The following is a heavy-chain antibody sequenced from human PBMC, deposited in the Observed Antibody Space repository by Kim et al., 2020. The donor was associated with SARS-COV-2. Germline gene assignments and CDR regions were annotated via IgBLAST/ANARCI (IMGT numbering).Heavy chain of an antibody. J-gene: IGHJ5*02. CDR3: ARPLIASAGKFDP. Sequence: YNPSLKSRVTISVDTSKNQFSLKLSSVTAADTAVYYCARPLIASAGKFDPWGQGTLVTVSS. D-gene: IGHD6-13*01. V-gene: IGHV4-39*01.